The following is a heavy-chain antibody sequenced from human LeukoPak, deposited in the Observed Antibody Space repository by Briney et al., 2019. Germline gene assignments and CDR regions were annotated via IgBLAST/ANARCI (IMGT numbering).Heavy chain of an antibody. CDR3: ARGHYGPLGYFDY. V-gene: IGHV3-66*01. CDR2: IYSGGST. J-gene: IGHJ4*02. D-gene: IGHD3-10*01. CDR1: GFTVSSNY. Sequence: GGSLRLSCAASGFTVSSNYMSWVRQAPGKGLEWVSVIYSGGSTYYADSVKGRFTISRDNSKNTLYLQMNSLRAEDTAVYYCARGHYGPLGYFDYWGQGTLVTVSS.